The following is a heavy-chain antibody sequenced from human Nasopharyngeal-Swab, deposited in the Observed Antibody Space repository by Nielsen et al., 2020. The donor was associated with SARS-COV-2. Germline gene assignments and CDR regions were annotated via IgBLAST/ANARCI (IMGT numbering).Heavy chain of an antibody. J-gene: IGHJ4*02. Sequence: SETLSLTCAVYGGSFSGYYWSWIRQPPGKGLEWIGEINHSGSTNYNPSLKSRVTISVDTSKNQFSLKLSSVTAADTAVYYCARHRGIAVAGPQFDYWGQGTLVTVSS. D-gene: IGHD6-19*01. CDR3: ARHRGIAVAGPQFDY. V-gene: IGHV4-34*01. CDR1: GGSFSGYY. CDR2: INHSGST.